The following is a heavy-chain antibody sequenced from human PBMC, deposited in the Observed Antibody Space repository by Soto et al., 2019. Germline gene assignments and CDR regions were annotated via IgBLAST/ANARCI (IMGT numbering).Heavy chain of an antibody. V-gene: IGHV3-30*18. J-gene: IGHJ4*02. Sequence: PGGSLRLSCAASGFTFSSYGMHWVRQAPGKGLEWVAVISYDGSNKYYADSVKGRFTISRDDSKNTLYLQMNSLRAEDTAVNYCAKDGGRKDFDYWGQGTLVTVSS. CDR2: ISYDGSNK. CDR3: AKDGGRKDFDY. CDR1: GFTFSSYG. D-gene: IGHD3-16*01.